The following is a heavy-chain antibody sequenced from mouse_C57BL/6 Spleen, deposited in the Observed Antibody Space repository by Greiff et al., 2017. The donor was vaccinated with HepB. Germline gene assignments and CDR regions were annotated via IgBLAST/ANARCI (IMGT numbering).Heavy chain of an antibody. CDR3: ARSRGFTTVVDAMDY. Sequence: VQLQQPGAELVMPGASVKLSCKASGYTFTSSWMHWVKQRPGQGLEWIGRIDPSDSYTNYNQKFKGKSTLTVDKSSSTAYMQLSSLTSEDSAVYYCARSRGFTTVVDAMDYWGQGTSVTVSS. D-gene: IGHD1-1*01. CDR2: IDPSDSYT. V-gene: IGHV1-69*01. CDR1: GYTFTSSW. J-gene: IGHJ4*01.